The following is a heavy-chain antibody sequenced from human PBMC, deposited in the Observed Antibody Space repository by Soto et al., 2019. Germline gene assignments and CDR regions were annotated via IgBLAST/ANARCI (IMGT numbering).Heavy chain of an antibody. Sequence: EVQLVESGGGLVQPGRSLRLSCAASGFTFDDYAMHWVRHAPGKGLEWVSGISWNSGDIGYADSVKGRFTISRDNAKNSLYLQMNSLRAEDTALYYFAKLDDYIFAYWGQGTLVTVSS. CDR3: AKLDDYIFAY. J-gene: IGHJ4*02. D-gene: IGHD5-12*01. CDR2: ISWNSGDI. V-gene: IGHV3-9*01. CDR1: GFTFDDYA.